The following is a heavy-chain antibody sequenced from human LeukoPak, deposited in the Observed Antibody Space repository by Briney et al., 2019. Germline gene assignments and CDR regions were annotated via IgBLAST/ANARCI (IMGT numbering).Heavy chain of an antibody. Sequence: GGSLRLSCAASGFSFGRCSMPWVRQAPGKGLEWVAIISPDGSNKYYADSVKGRFTISRDNSNITLFLQMDSLRAEDWAVYYCARDFRWLTVCWGQGTLVTVSS. CDR3: ARDFRWLTVC. V-gene: IGHV3-30*03. D-gene: IGHD6-19*01. J-gene: IGHJ4*02. CDR1: GFSFGRCS. CDR2: ISPDGSNK.